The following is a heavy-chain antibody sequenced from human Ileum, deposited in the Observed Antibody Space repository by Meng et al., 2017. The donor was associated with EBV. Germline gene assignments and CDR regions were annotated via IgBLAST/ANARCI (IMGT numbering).Heavy chain of an antibody. J-gene: IGHJ4*02. Sequence: SVPGLVIPPETLSLSCTVSGASVTSSGYYWSWLRQSPGKGLEWLGYVNYNGDSTYNPSLKSRVTIFIDTLKNQFFLNLTSATAADTAIYYCARDMRVGGAFDSWGQGTLVTVSS. CDR3: ARDMRVGGAFDS. V-gene: IGHV4-61*08. CDR1: GASVTSSGYY. D-gene: IGHD1-26*01. CDR2: VNYNGDS.